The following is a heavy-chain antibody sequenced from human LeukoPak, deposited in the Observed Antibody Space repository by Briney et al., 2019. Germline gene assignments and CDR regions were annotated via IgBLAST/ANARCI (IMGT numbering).Heavy chain of an antibody. CDR2: ISGSGGST. D-gene: IGHD2-8*01. Sequence: GGSLRLSCAASGFTFSSYWMSWVRQAPGKGLEWVSAISGSGGSTYYADSVKGRFTISRDNSKNTLYLQMNSLRAEDTAVYYCAKASPNYYYYYMDVWGKGTTVTVSS. J-gene: IGHJ6*03. CDR1: GFTFSSYW. CDR3: AKASPNYYYYYMDV. V-gene: IGHV3-23*01.